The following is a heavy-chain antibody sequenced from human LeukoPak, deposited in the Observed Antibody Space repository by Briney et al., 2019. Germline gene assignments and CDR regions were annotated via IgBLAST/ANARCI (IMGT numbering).Heavy chain of an antibody. J-gene: IGHJ4*02. Sequence: GGSLRLSCAASGFTFSSYSMNWVRQAPGKGLEWVSYISSSSSTIHHADSVKGRFTISRDNAKNSLYLQMNSLRVEDTAVYYCARETLGPDYWGQGTLVTVSS. D-gene: IGHD7-27*01. CDR2: ISSSSSTI. CDR3: ARETLGPDY. CDR1: GFTFSSYS. V-gene: IGHV3-48*01.